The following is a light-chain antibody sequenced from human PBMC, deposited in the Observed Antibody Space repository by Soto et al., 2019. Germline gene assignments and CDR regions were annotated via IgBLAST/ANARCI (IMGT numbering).Light chain of an antibody. V-gene: IGKV3-20*01. CDR2: GPS. Sequence: EIVFTHSPVTLSFSPVQRATLSCRASQSISSSYLAWYQQKPGQAPRLLIYGPSSRATGIPDRFSGSGSGTDFTLTINRLEPEDFAVYYCQQYDSSPRTFGQGTKVDIK. CDR3: QQYDSSPRT. J-gene: IGKJ1*01. CDR1: QSISSSY.